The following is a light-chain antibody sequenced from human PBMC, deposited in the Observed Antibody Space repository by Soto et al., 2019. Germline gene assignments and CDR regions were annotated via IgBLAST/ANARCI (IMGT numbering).Light chain of an antibody. CDR2: STN. J-gene: IGLJ3*02. Sequence: QTVVTQEPSFSVSPGGTVTFTCGLTSGSVSTDYYPSWYQQTPGQAPRTLIYSTNTRSPGVPDRFSGSILGNKAALSITGAQADDDSDYYCVLYMGSGISVFGGGTKVTVL. V-gene: IGLV8-61*01. CDR1: SGSVSTDYY. CDR3: VLYMGSGISV.